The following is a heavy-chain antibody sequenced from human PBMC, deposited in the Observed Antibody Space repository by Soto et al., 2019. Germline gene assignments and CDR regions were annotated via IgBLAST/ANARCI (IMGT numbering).Heavy chain of an antibody. V-gene: IGHV4-31*03. D-gene: IGHD3-10*01. J-gene: IGHJ4*02. CDR3: ARRPTGSGSSFFDY. CDR2: IHHTGST. CDR1: SGSITSDEYY. Sequence: QVQLQESGPGLVKPSQTLSLTCTVSSGSITSDEYYWNWIRYRPGKGLEWIGFIHHTGSTFYNPSLESRASISIDTSESQFSLNLASVTVADTAVYYCARRPTGSGSSFFDYWGPGTLGTVSS.